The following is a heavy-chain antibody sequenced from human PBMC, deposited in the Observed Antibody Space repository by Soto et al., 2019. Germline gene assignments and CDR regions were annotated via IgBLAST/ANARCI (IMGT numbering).Heavy chain of an antibody. CDR2: IYYSGST. CDR3: RRMGGVGALY. CDR1: GGSIGGGGDY. Sequence: PSEPLSVPWTVSGGSIGGGGDYWSWIRQHPGKGLEWIGYIYYSGSTYYRPALKIRVTISVDTSKNQFSLKLSSGTAADTAVYYGRRMGGVGALYWGQGTLVTVSS. D-gene: IGHD2-2*01. V-gene: IGHV4-31*02. J-gene: IGHJ4*02.